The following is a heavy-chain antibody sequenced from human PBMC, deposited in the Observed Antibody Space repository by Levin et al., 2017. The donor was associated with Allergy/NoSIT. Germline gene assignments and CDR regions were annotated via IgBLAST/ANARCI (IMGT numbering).Heavy chain of an antibody. J-gene: IGHJ4*02. CDR1: GGSFSGYY. Sequence: SETLSLTCAVYGGSFSGYYWSWIRQPPGKGLEWIGEINHSGSTNYNPSLKSRVTISVDTSKNQFSLKLSSVTAADTAVYYCARTRGRAEPDYWGQGTLVTVSS. V-gene: IGHV4-34*01. CDR3: ARTRGRAEPDY. D-gene: IGHD1-14*01. CDR2: INHSGST.